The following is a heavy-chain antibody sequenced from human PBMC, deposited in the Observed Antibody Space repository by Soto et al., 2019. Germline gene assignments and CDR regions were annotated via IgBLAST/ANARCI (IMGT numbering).Heavy chain of an antibody. D-gene: IGHD2-21*02. CDR1: GFTFSRYG. V-gene: IGHV3-30*18. CDR2: ISHNGADK. Sequence: QVQLVESGGGVVQPGTSLRLSCAASGFTFSRYGVHWVRQALGKGLEWVAFISHNGADKYYGDSVKGRFTISRDNSKNTVFLQMNSLRAEDTAVYHCSKGDHDRGDLTWVDAWGQGTLVTVSA. J-gene: IGHJ5*02. CDR3: SKGDHDRGDLTWVDA.